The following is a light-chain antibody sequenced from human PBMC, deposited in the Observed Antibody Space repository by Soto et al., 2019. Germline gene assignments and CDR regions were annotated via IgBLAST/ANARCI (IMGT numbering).Light chain of an antibody. V-gene: IGKV3-11*01. CDR3: QHRSIWTVS. CDR2: DVS. J-gene: IGKJ5*01. Sequence: ESVFTQSPATLSLSPGERATLSCRASQSVGTYLAWYQKKAGQTPRLLMFDVSNRATGIPARFSGSGSGTDFNLTISRLEPEDFGVYYCQHRSIWTVSFGQGTRLDIK. CDR1: QSVGTY.